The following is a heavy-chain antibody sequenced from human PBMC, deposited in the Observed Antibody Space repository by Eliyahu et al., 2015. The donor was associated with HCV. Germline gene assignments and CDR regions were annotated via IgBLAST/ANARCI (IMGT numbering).Heavy chain of an antibody. Sequence: QVQLQESGPGLVKPSETLSLTCTVPGGSITTYXWSWIRQPPGKGLEWIGYIHYSGSTNYNPSLKNRVTISIDTSKNQFSLNLTSVTAADTAIYYCASGGGGIAVTGTGGWFDPWGQGTLVTVSS. CDR1: GGSITTYX. J-gene: IGHJ5*02. CDR2: IHYSGST. V-gene: IGHV4-59*01. CDR3: ASGGGGIAVTGTGGWFDP. D-gene: IGHD6-19*01.